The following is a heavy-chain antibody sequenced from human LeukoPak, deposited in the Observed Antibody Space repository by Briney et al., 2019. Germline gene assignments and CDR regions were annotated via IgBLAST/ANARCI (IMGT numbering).Heavy chain of an antibody. Sequence: ASVKVSCKASGYTFTSYDINWVRQATGQGLEWMGWMNPNSGNTGYAQKFQGRVTMTRNTSISTAYMELSSLRSGDTAGYYCARGDYYGSGENPISHWGQGTLVTVSS. CDR3: ARGDYYGSGENPISH. CDR1: GYTFTSYD. V-gene: IGHV1-8*01. D-gene: IGHD3-10*01. J-gene: IGHJ4*02. CDR2: MNPNSGNT.